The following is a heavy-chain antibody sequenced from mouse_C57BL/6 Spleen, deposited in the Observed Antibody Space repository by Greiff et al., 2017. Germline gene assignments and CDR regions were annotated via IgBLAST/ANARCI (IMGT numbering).Heavy chain of an antibody. Sequence: DVQLVESEGGLVQPGSSMKLSCTASGFTFSDYYMAWVRQVPEKGLEWVANINYDGSSTYYLDSLKSRFIISRDNAKNILYLQMSSLKSEDTATYYCARESLRNWDYFDYWGQGTTLTVSS. V-gene: IGHV5-16*01. CDR3: ARESLRNWDYFDY. J-gene: IGHJ2*01. CDR1: GFTFSDYY. D-gene: IGHD4-1*01. CDR2: INYDGSST.